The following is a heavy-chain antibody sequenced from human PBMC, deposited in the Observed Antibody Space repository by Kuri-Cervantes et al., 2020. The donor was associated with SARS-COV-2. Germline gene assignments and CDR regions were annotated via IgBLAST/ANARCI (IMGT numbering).Heavy chain of an antibody. CDR3: ARDGLWFGELY. V-gene: IGHV3-23*01. D-gene: IGHD3-10*01. CDR1: GFTFSSYA. CDR2: ISGSGGST. Sequence: GESLKISCAASGFTFSSYAMSWVRQAPGKGLEWVSAISGSGGSTYYADSVKGRFTISRDNAKNSLYLQMNSLRAEDTAVYYCARDGLWFGELYWGQGTLVTVSS. J-gene: IGHJ4*02.